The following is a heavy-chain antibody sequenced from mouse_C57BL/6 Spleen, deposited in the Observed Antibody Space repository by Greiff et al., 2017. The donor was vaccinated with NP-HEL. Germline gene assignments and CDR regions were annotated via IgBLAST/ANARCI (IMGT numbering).Heavy chain of an antibody. V-gene: IGHV5-9*01. Sequence: DVHLVESGGGLVKPGGSLKLSCAASGFTFSSYTMSWVRQTPEKRLEWVATISGGGGNTYYPDSVQGRFTMSRDNAKNTLYLQMSSLRSDDTALYYCARRATIYDGYLSWFAYWGQGTLVTVSA. CDR1: GFTFSSYT. CDR3: ARRATIYDGYLSWFAY. D-gene: IGHD2-3*01. J-gene: IGHJ3*01. CDR2: ISGGGGNT.